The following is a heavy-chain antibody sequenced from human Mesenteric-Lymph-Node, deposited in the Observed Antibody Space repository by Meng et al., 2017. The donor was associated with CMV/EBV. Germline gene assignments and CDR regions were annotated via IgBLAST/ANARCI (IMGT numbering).Heavy chain of an antibody. CDR2: INAGNGNT. CDR3: ARDTYCTSIDCHRPLYWFDP. Sequence: FTNYAMHWVCQAHGQRLEWMGWINAGNGNTEYSQKFQGRITITRDTSASTVYMELNSLRSEDTAVYYCARDTYCTSIDCHRPLYWFDPWGQGTLVTVSS. V-gene: IGHV1-3*01. CDR1: FTNYA. J-gene: IGHJ5*02. D-gene: IGHD2-2*01.